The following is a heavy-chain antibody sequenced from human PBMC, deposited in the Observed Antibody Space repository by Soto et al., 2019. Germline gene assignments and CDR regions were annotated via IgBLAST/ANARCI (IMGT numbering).Heavy chain of an antibody. CDR1: GYTFTDYY. CDR3: TRENIETVEGLYDAFDI. D-gene: IGHD2-15*01. CDR2: MNPKSGGA. V-gene: IGHV1-2*02. Sequence: GASVKVSCKTSGYTFTDYYTHWVRQAPGQGLEWMGWMNPKSGGAYFAQKFQGRVTLTRDTSIGTAYIEVNSLTSVDTAVYFCTRENIETVEGLYDAFDIWGQGTTVTFSS. J-gene: IGHJ3*02.